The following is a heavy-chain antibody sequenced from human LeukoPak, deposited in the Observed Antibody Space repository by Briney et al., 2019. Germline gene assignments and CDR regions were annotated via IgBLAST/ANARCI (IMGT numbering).Heavy chain of an antibody. D-gene: IGHD3-3*01. CDR3: ARAPGSGYRMFYYYYYMDV. CDR2: IYHSGST. J-gene: IGHJ6*03. CDR1: GGSISSSNW. Sequence: SETLSLTCAVSGGSISSSNWWSWVRQPPGKGLEWIGEIYHSGSTNYNPSLKSRVTISVDKSKNQFSLKLSSQTAADTAVYYCARAPGSGYRMFYYYYYMDVWGKGTTVTVSS. V-gene: IGHV4-4*02.